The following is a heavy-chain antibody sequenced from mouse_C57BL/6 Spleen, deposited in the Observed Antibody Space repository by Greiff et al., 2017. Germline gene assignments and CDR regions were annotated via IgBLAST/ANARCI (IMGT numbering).Heavy chain of an antibody. J-gene: IGHJ3*01. D-gene: IGHD2-4*01. Sequence: VQLQQSGPELVKPGASVKISCKASGYTFTDYYMNWVKQSHGKSLEWIGDINPNNGGTSYNQKFKGKATLTVDKSSSTAYMELRSLTSEDSAVYYCARGDYDYDGGFAYWGQGTLVTVSA. CDR2: INPNNGGT. V-gene: IGHV1-26*01. CDR1: GYTFTDYY. CDR3: ARGDYDYDGGFAY.